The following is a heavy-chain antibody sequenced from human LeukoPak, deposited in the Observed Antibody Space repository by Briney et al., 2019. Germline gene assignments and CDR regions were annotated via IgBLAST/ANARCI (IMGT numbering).Heavy chain of an antibody. V-gene: IGHV3-23*01. J-gene: IGHJ4*02. Sequence: GGSPTPSCAASGFTFSSYAMSWVRQAPGKGLEWVSAISGSGGSTYYADSMKGRFNISRDNSKNTLYLQMNSLRAEDTAVYYCAKHTGGSYPYYFDYWGQGTLVTVSS. CDR2: ISGSGGST. D-gene: IGHD1-26*01. CDR3: AKHTGGSYPYYFDY. CDR1: GFTFSSYA.